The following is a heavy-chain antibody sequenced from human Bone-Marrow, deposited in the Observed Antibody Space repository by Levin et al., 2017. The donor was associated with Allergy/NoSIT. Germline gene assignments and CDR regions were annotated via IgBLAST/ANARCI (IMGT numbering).Heavy chain of an antibody. CDR1: GFTFSNAW. Sequence: GESLKISCAASGFTFSNAWMNWVRQAPGKGLEWVGRINSKSAGGTTDYSVPVKGRFTISRADSKTTLVLQMNSLNIEDTAFYYCEATDHYESNESTGDYWGKGAQVTVSS. D-gene: IGHD3-22*01. V-gene: IGHV3-15*01. J-gene: IGHJ4*02. CDR3: EATDHYESNESTGDY. CDR2: INSKSAGGTT.